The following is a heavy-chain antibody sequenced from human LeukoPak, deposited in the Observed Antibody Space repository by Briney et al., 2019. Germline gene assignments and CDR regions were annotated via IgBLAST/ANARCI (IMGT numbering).Heavy chain of an antibody. J-gene: IGHJ4*02. CDR3: ARIYNGSYRL. CDR1: GYTFTGYY. V-gene: IGHV1-2*02. Sequence: GASVKVSCEASGYTFTGYYMHWVRQTPGQGLEWMGWISPTSGGTNYAQKFQGRVTMTRDTSISTAYMELSRLRSDDTAVYYCARIYNGSYRLWGQVTLVTVSS. D-gene: IGHD1-26*01. CDR2: ISPTSGGT.